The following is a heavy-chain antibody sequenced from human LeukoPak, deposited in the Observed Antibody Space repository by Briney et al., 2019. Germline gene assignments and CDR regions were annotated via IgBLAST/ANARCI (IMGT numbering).Heavy chain of an antibody. CDR3: ARDSGGLEGGYFSGSYDY. V-gene: IGHV4-59*01. D-gene: IGHD1-26*01. Sequence: SETLSLTCTVSGGSIGSYYWSWIRQPPGKGLEWIGYIYYSGSTNYNPSLKSRVTISVDTSKNQFSLKLSSVTAADTAVYYCARDSGGLEGGYFSGSYDYWGQGTLVTVSS. CDR2: IYYSGST. CDR1: GGSIGSYY. J-gene: IGHJ4*02.